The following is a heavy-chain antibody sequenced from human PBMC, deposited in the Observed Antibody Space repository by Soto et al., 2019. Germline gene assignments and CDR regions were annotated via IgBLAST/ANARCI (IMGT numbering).Heavy chain of an antibody. Sequence: GGSLRLSCAASGCTFSSYDMHWVRQATGKSLEWVSAINTAGDTYYAGSVKGRFTISSENAKNSLYLQMNSLRAGDTAVYYCVRARHYDSSGYYLDYYYGMDVWGQGTTVTVSS. CDR2: INTAGDT. J-gene: IGHJ6*02. CDR3: VRARHYDSSGYYLDYYYGMDV. CDR1: GCTFSSYD. D-gene: IGHD3-22*01. V-gene: IGHV3-13*04.